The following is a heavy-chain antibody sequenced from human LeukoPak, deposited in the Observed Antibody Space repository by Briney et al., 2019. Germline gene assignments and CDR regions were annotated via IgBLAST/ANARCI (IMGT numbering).Heavy chain of an antibody. Sequence: ASVKVSCKASGYTFTSYGIRWVRQAPGQGLEWMGWIRAYKCNTNYAQKLQGRGTMTTDTSKSTAYLELKSMKSEEPARYFCSRDRLPSRAARLEYYWGQGTLVTVSS. CDR2: IRAYKCNT. CDR3: SRDRLPSRAARLEYY. J-gene: IGHJ4*02. D-gene: IGHD6-6*01. CDR1: GYTFTSYG. V-gene: IGHV1-18*01.